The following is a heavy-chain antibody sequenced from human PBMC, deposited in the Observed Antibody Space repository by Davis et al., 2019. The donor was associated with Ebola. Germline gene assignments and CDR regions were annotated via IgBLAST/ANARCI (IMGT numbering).Heavy chain of an antibody. J-gene: IGHJ4*02. Sequence: ASVKVSCKASGYIFTTYAIHWVRQAPGQRLEWMGWINAGNGNTKYSQKFQGRVTITRDTSASTAYMELSSLRSEDTAVYYCARAPLLYSGYDLRHFDYWGQGTLVTVSS. CDR3: ARAPLLYSGYDLRHFDY. CDR2: INAGNGNT. D-gene: IGHD5-12*01. V-gene: IGHV1-3*01. CDR1: GYIFTTYA.